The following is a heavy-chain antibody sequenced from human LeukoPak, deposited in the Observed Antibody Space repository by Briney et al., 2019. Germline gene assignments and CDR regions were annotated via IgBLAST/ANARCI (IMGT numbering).Heavy chain of an antibody. V-gene: IGHV4-34*01. CDR1: GGSFSGYY. D-gene: IGHD7-27*01. CDR2: INHSGST. CDR3: ARGKGTGDLSLWRY. J-gene: IGHJ4*02. Sequence: SETLTLTCAVYGGSFSGYYWSWIRQPPGKGLEWIGEINHSGSTNYNPSLKSRVTISVDTSKNQFSLKLSSVTAADTAVYYRARGKGTGDLSLWRYWGQGTLVTVSS.